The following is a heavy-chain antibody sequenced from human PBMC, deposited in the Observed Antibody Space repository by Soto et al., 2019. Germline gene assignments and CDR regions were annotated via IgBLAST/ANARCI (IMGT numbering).Heavy chain of an antibody. D-gene: IGHD1-1*01. Sequence: LRLSCAAFGLTISGKKYVAWVRQAPGKGLEWVSGLYDVDGSSYADSVRGRFTTSSDSSKTTVYLQMNDLRPDDTAVYYCATWHEREHAYDVWGQGTTVTVSS. J-gene: IGHJ3*01. V-gene: IGHV3-53*01. CDR1: GLTISGKKY. CDR3: ATWHEREHAYDV. CDR2: LYDVDGS.